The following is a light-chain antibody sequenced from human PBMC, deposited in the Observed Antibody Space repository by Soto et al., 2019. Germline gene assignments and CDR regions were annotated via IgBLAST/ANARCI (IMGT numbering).Light chain of an antibody. CDR2: SAS. V-gene: IGKV1-17*01. Sequence: DIQMTQSPSSLSASVGDRVTITCRASQGIGNALGWYQQKPGKAPKRLIYSASSLQSGIPSRFSGSGSGTEFTLTISSLQPEDFATYYCLQYNSNPPTFGGGTKVEIK. CDR1: QGIGNA. J-gene: IGKJ4*01. CDR3: LQYNSNPPT.